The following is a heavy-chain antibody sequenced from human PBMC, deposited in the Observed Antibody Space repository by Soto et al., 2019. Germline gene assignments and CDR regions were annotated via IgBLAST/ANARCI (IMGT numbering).Heavy chain of an antibody. V-gene: IGHV4-59*02. CDR2: IYYIGAY. Sequence: SWTRALTWIVSWACVSSYYWSLVRQPPGKGLEWIGYIYYIGAYNYNPSLKSRVTISVDTSKNQFSLKLTSLTAADTAVYYCARTPETRDWLDPWGQGTLVTVSS. CDR3: ARTPETRDWLDP. D-gene: IGHD1-7*01. J-gene: IGHJ5*02. CDR1: WACVSSYY.